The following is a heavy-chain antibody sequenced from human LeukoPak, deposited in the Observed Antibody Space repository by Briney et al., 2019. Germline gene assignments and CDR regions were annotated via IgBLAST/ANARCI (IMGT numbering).Heavy chain of an antibody. CDR1: GFTFSSYA. CDR2: ISGSGGST. CDR3: AKKVNYDSSGYYAY. Sequence: GGSLRLSCAASGFTFSSYAMSWVRQAPGKGLEWVSAISGSGGSTYYADSVKGRFTISRDNSKNTLYLQMNSLRAEDTAVYYCAKKVNYDSSGYYAYWGQGTLVTVSS. V-gene: IGHV3-23*01. J-gene: IGHJ4*02. D-gene: IGHD3-22*01.